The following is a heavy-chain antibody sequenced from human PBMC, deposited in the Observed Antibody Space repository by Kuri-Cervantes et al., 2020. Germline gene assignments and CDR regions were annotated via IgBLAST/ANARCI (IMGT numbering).Heavy chain of an antibody. D-gene: IGHD6-6*01. V-gene: IGHV6-1*01. Sequence: SQTLSLTCAISGDSVSSNSATWNWIRQSPSRGLEWLGRTYYRSKWYNDYAVSVKSRITINPDTSKNQFSLQLTSVTAADTAVYYCARGPLAARYFDYWGQGTLVTVSS. CDR1: GDSVSSNSAT. CDR3: ARGPLAARYFDY. CDR2: TYYRSKWYN. J-gene: IGHJ4*02.